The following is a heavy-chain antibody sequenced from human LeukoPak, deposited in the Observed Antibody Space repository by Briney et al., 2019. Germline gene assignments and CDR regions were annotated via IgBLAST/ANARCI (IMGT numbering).Heavy chain of an antibody. CDR3: AADPGGYDSSGYYLWNWFDP. CDR2: IVVGSGNT. J-gene: IGHJ5*02. D-gene: IGHD3-22*01. CDR1: GFTFTSSA. Sequence: TSVKVSCKASGFTFTSSAMQWVRQARGQRLEWIGCIVVGSGNTNYAQKFQERVTITRDMSTSTAYMELSSLRSEDTAVYYCAADPGGYDSSGYYLWNWFDPWGQGTLVTVSS. V-gene: IGHV1-58*02.